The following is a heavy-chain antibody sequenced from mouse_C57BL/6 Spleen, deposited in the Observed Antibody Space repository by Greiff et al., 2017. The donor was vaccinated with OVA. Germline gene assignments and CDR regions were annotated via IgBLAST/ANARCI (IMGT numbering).Heavy chain of an antibody. J-gene: IGHJ4*01. V-gene: IGHV5-16*01. CDR3: ARVNEGYAMDY. CDR1: GFTFSDYY. Sequence: EVKLVESEGGLVQPGSSMKLSCTASGFTFSDYYMAWVRQVPEKGLEWVANINYDGSSTYYLDSLKSRFIISRDNSKNILYLQMSSLKSEDTATYYCARVNEGYAMDYWGQGTSVTVSS. CDR2: INYDGSST.